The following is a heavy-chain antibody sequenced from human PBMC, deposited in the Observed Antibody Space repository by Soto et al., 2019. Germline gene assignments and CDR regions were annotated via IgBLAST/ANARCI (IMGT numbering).Heavy chain of an antibody. CDR1: GGSIDSYY. D-gene: IGHD3-3*01. CDR2: IYYSGST. V-gene: IGHV4-59*01. J-gene: IGHJ4*02. CDR3: ARAGNYDVLSGRMYYFDS. Sequence: SVTLSLTWTVSGGSIDSYYWSWIRQPQGKGLEWIGYIYYSGSTNYNPSLKSRVTISVDTSKNQFSLKLNSVTAADTAVYFCARAGNYDVLSGRMYYFDSWGQGTPVTVSS.